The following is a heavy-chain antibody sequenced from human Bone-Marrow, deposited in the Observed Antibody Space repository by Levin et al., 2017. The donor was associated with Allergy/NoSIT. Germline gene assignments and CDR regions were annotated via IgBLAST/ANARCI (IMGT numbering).Heavy chain of an antibody. D-gene: IGHD3-10*01. J-gene: IGHJ6*02. CDR3: ARDSKEAQWSGDLLYYQSYGLDV. CDR2: IKEDGTRK. CDR1: EFMLSSYW. Sequence: PPVGSLRLSCAASEFMLSSYWMSWVRQAPGKGLEWVANIKEDGTRKYYVDSVKGRFTISRDNAKNSLYLHMKSLRVEDTAVYYCARDSKEAQWSGDLLYYQSYGLDVWGQGTTVIVSS. V-gene: IGHV3-7*01.